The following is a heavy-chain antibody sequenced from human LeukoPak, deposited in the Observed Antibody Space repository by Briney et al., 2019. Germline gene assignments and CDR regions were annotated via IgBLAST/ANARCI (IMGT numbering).Heavy chain of an antibody. J-gene: IGHJ3*02. CDR3: ASGTVSGRDGLFGAFDI. CDR2: IRYDGSNK. V-gene: IGHV3-30*02. D-gene: IGHD1-1*01. CDR1: GFTFSSYG. Sequence: GGSLRLSCAASGFTFSSYGMHWVRQAPGKGLEWVAFIRYDGSNKYYADSVKGRFTISRDNSKNTLYLQMNSLRAEDTALYYCASGTVSGRDGLFGAFDIWGQGTMVTVSS.